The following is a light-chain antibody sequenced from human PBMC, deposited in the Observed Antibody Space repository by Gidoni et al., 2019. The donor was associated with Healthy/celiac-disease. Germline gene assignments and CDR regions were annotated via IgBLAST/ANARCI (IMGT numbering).Light chain of an antibody. CDR2: CAS. Sequence: EIVMTQSPATLSVSPGERATLSCRASQSVSSNLARYQQKPGQAPRLLIYCASTRATGIPARFSGSGSGTEFTLTISRLQSEDFVVYYCQQYNNWWTFGQGTKVEIK. J-gene: IGKJ1*01. CDR1: QSVSSN. CDR3: QQYNNWWT. V-gene: IGKV3-15*01.